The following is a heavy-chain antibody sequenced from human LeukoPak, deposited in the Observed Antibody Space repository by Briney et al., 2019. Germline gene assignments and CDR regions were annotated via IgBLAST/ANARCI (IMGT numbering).Heavy chain of an antibody. J-gene: IGHJ5*02. CDR3: ATTREGDWFDP. CDR2: ISTSGSTI. CDR1: EFSVRAYE. D-gene: IGHD6-6*01. V-gene: IGHV3-48*03. Sequence: PGGSLRLSCTGSEFSVRAYEMKWVRDAPGKGLEWISYISTSGSTIQYADSVKGRFTISRDNAKNALHLQMNSLGVSDTAVYYCATTREGDWFDPWGQGTLVTVSS.